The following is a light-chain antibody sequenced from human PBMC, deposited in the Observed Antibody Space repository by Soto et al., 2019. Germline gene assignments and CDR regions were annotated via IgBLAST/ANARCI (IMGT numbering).Light chain of an antibody. J-gene: IGLJ2*01. CDR2: ANN. V-gene: IGLV1-40*01. CDR1: SSNVGAGYD. Sequence: QSVLTQPPSVSWAPGQRVTMSCTGSSSNVGAGYDVHWYQHLPGTAPKLLIYANNNRPSGVPDRFSGSKSGTSASLAISGLQAEDEADYYCQSYDSSLNSRVFGGGTKLTVL. CDR3: QSYDSSLNSRV.